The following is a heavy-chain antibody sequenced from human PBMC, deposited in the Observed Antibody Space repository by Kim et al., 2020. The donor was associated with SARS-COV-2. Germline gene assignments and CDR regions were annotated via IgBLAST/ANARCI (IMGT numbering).Heavy chain of an antibody. V-gene: IGHV3-30*03. Sequence: GGSLRLSCAASGFTFSSYGMHWVRQAPGKGLEWVAVISYDGSNKYYADSVKGRFTISRDNSKNTLYLQMNSLRAEDTAVYYCATFTFYYYGANDAFDIWGQGTMVTVSS. CDR3: ATFTFYYYGANDAFDI. CDR1: GFTFSSYG. CDR2: ISYDGSNK. J-gene: IGHJ3*02. D-gene: IGHD3-10*01.